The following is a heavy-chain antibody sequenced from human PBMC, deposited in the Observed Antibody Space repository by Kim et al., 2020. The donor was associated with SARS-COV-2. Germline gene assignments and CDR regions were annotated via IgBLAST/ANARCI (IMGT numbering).Heavy chain of an antibody. CDR3: ARHDGYSYDS. J-gene: IGHJ4*02. CDR1: GYSFTSYY. D-gene: IGHD5-18*01. CDR2: IHPGDSDT. V-gene: IGHV5-51*01. Sequence: GESLKISCKASGYSFTSYYIGWVRQMPGKGLEWMGSIHPGDSDTRYSPSFQGQVTLSADRSIPTAYMQWSSLKASDTAMYYCARHDGYSYDSWGQGTLVTVSP.